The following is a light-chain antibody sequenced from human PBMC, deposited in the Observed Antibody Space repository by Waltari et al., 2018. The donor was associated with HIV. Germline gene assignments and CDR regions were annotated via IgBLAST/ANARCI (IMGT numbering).Light chain of an antibody. CDR1: QSIRNY. Sequence: DIEVTQPPSTLTASVGDTVSLTCRASQSIRNYLAWYQHKPGRAPQLLISEASSLESGVPSRFSGSGSGTVFTLTISSLQPDDFATYYCLQYDNLWTFGQGTKVE. CDR3: LQYDNLWT. J-gene: IGKJ1*01. CDR2: EAS. V-gene: IGKV1-5*03.